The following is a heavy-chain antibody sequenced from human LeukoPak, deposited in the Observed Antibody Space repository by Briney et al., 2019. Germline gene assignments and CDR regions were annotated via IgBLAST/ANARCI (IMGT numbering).Heavy chain of an antibody. J-gene: IGHJ4*02. CDR1: GFTFSSYA. CDR2: ISGSGGST. CDR3: VKDGEDFWSGYYTGY. V-gene: IGHV3-23*01. D-gene: IGHD3-3*01. Sequence: PGGSLRLSCAASGFTFSSYAMSWVRQAPGKGLEWVSAISGSGGSTYYADSVKGRFTISRDNSKNTLYLQMNSLRAEDTAVYYCVKDGEDFWSGYYTGYWGQGTLVTVSS.